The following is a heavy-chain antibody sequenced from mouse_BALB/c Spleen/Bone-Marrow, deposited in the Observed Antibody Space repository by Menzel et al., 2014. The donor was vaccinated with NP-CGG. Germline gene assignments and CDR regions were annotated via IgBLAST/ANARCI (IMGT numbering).Heavy chain of an antibody. J-gene: IGHJ4*01. D-gene: IGHD1-1*01. Sequence: QVQLQQSGPELVRPGVSVKISCKGSGYTFTDYAMHWVKQSHAKSLEWIGVISTYSGNTNYNQKFKGKATMTVDKSSSTAYMELAGLTSEESAIYYCARSYYGNYYAMDYWGQGTSDTVSS. V-gene: IGHV1-67*01. CDR3: ARSYYGNYYAMDY. CDR2: ISTYSGNT. CDR1: GYTFTDYA.